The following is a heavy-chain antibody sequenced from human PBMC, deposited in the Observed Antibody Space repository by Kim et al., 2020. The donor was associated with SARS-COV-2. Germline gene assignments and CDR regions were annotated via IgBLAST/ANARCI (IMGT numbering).Heavy chain of an antibody. J-gene: IGHJ4*02. Sequence: GESLKISCKGSGYSFTSYWISWVRQMPRKGLEWMGRIDPSDSYTNYSPSFQGHVTISADKSISTAYLQWSSLKASDTAMYYCARHPYPSSSWPNDYWGQGTLVTVSS. V-gene: IGHV5-10-1*01. CDR1: GYSFTSYW. CDR2: IDPSDSYT. D-gene: IGHD6-13*01. CDR3: ARHPYPSSSWPNDY.